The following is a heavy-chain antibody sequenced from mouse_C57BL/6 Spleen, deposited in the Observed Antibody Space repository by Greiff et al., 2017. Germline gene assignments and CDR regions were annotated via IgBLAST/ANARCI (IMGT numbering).Heavy chain of an antibody. CDR1: GFTFNTYA. J-gene: IGHJ4*01. CDR2: IRSKSSNYAT. D-gene: IGHD1-1*01. V-gene: IGHV10-3*01. CDR3: VRGGGSSYLYAMDY. Sequence: GGGLVQPKGSLKLSCAASGFTFNTYAMHWVRQAPGKGLEWVARIRSKSSNYATYYADSVKDRFTISRDDSQSMLYLQMNNLKTEDTAMYYWVRGGGSSYLYAMDYWGQGTSVTVSS.